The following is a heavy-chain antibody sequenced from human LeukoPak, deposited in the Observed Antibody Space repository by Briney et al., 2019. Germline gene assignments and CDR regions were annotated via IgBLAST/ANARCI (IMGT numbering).Heavy chain of an antibody. J-gene: IGHJ6*02. Sequence: PSETLSLTCTVSGGSISSGGYYWSWIPQHPGKGLEWIGYIYYSGSTYYNPSLKSRVTISVDTSKNQFSLKLSSVTAADTAVYYCARDYYDSSGYSNGMDVWGQGTTVTVSS. CDR2: IYYSGST. V-gene: IGHV4-30-4*08. CDR3: ARDYYDSSGYSNGMDV. D-gene: IGHD3-22*01. CDR1: GGSISSGGYY.